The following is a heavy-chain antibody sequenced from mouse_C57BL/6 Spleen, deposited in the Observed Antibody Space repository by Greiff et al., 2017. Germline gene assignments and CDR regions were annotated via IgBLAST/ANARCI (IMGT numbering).Heavy chain of an antibody. V-gene: IGHV14-2*01. J-gene: IGHJ4*01. CDR2: IDPEDGET. CDR1: GFNIKDYY. CDR3: GRGDDYPYYAMDY. Sequence: EVMLVESGAELVKPGASVKLSCTASGFNIKDYYMHWVKQRTEQGLEWIGRIDPEDGETKYAPKFQGKATITADTSSNTAYLQLSSLTSEDTAVYYCGRGDDYPYYAMDYWGQGTSVTVSS. D-gene: IGHD2-4*01.